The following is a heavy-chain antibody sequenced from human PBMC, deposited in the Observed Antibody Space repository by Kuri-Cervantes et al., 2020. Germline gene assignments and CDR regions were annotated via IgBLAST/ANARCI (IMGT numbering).Heavy chain of an antibody. J-gene: IGHJ3*02. CDR1: GFTFSSYW. CDR2: IKQDGSEK. CDR3: ARMGAGYDFPIDAFDI. D-gene: IGHD5-12*01. V-gene: IGHV3-7*01. Sequence: GSLRLSCAASGFTFSSYWMSWVRQAPGKGLEWVANIKQDGSEKYYVDSVKGRFTISRDNAKNSLYLQMNSLRAEDTAVYYCARMGAGYDFPIDAFDIWGQGTMVTVSS.